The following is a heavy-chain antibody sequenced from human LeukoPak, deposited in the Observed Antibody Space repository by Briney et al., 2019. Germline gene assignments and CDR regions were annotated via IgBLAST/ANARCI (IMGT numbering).Heavy chain of an antibody. V-gene: IGHV3-23*01. CDR1: GFTFSTYA. CDR2: ISGSDGST. J-gene: IGHJ4*02. Sequence: PGGSLRLSCAASGFTFSTYAMSWVRQAPGKGLEWVSGISGSDGSTYYADSVKGRFTISRDNSKNTLYLQMNSLRAEDTAVYYCANAGSSYYFDYWGQGTLVTVSS. D-gene: IGHD6-13*01. CDR3: ANAGSSYYFDY.